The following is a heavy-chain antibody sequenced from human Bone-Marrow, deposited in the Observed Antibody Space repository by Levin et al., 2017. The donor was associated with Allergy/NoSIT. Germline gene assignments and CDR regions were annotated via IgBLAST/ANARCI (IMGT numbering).Heavy chain of an antibody. CDR1: RFTFENHG. CDR3: ARTAGNQRHAFDS. Sequence: GGSLRLSCVGSRFTFENHGIHWVRQAPGKGLEWVSVLSYDGTTEYYADSVKGRLTMSRDNSKNTVYLQIESLRLDDTAVYYCARTAGNQRHAFDSWGQGTLVTVSS. J-gene: IGHJ4*01. CDR2: LSYDGTTE. V-gene: IGHV3-30*03. D-gene: IGHD1-1*01.